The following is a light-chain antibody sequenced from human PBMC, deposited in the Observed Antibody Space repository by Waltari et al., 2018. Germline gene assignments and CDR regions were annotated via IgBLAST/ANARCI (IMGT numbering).Light chain of an antibody. CDR1: SSNIGSNT. CDR2: SNN. J-gene: IGLJ2*01. V-gene: IGLV1-44*01. CDR3: AAWDDSLNGVV. Sequence: QSVLTQPPSASGTPGQRVTISCSGSSSNIGSNTLNWYQQLPGTAPKLIIYSNNQRPSGVPDRFPGSKSGTPASLAISGLQSEDEADYYCAAWDDSLNGVVFGGGTKLTVL.